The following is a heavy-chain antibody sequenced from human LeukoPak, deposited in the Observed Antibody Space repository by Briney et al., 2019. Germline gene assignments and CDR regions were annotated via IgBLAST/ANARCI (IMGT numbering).Heavy chain of an antibody. D-gene: IGHD2-2*01. V-gene: IGHV4-34*01. CDR1: GGSFSGYY. Sequence: SETLSLTCAVYGGSFSGYYWSWIRQPPGKGLEWIGEINHSGSTNYNPSLKSRVTISVDTSKNQFSLKLSSVTAADTAVYYCARGTSCSSTSCWYNYYYYYYMDVWGKGTTITVSS. CDR3: ARGTSCSSTSCWYNYYYYYYMDV. CDR2: INHSGST. J-gene: IGHJ6*03.